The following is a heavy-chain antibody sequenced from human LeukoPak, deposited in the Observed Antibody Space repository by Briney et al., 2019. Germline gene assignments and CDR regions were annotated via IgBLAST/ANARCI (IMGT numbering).Heavy chain of an antibody. CDR1: GGSISSYY. Sequence: SETLSLTCTVSGGSISSYYWSWIRQPPGKGLEWIGYIYYSGSTNYNPSLKSRVTISVDTSKNQFSLKLSSVTAADTAVYYCARGFSGYAYCGGDCYESWFDPWGQGTLVTVSS. J-gene: IGHJ5*02. V-gene: IGHV4-59*01. CDR3: ARGFSGYAYCGGDCYESWFDP. CDR2: IYYSGST. D-gene: IGHD2-21*02.